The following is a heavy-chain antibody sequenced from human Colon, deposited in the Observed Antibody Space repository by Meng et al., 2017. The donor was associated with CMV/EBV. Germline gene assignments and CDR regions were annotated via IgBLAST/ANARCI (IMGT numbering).Heavy chain of an antibody. V-gene: IGHV4-34*01. D-gene: IGHD2-2*02. J-gene: IGHJ4*02. CDR2: INHSGST. CDR3: ARAAILDY. CDR1: GGSFSGYY. Sequence: TLSLTCAVYGGSFSGYYWSWIRQPPGKELEWIGEINHSGSTNYTPSLKSRVTISVDTSKSQFSLKLSSVTAADTAVYYCARAAILDYWGQGTLVTVSS.